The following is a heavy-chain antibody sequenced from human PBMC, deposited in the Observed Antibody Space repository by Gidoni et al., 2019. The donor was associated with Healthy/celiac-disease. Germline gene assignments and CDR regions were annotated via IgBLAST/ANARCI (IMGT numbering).Heavy chain of an antibody. V-gene: IGHV3-30*03. CDR3: AGDGGNYDILTGYYIRY. Sequence: QVQLVESGGGVVQPGRSLRLSCAASGFTFSRYGMHWVRQAPGKGLEWVAVISYDGSNKYYADSVKGRFTISRDNSKNTLYLQMNSLRAEDTAVYYCAGDGGNYDILTGYYIRYWGQGTLVTVSS. CDR2: ISYDGSNK. CDR1: GFTFSRYG. D-gene: IGHD3-9*01. J-gene: IGHJ4*02.